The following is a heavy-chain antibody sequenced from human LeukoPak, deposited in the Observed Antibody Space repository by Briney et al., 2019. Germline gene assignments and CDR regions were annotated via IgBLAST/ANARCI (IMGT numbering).Heavy chain of an antibody. J-gene: IGHJ4*02. CDR1: GFTFSNAW. CDR3: TTAVWFGDLLLGDY. Sequence: GGSLRLSCAASGFTFSNAWMSWVRQAPGKGLEWVGRIKSKTDGGTTDYAAPVKGRFTISRDDSKNTLYLQKNSLKTEDTAVYYCTTAVWFGDLLLGDYWGQGTLVTVSS. D-gene: IGHD3-10*01. V-gene: IGHV3-15*01. CDR2: IKSKTDGGTT.